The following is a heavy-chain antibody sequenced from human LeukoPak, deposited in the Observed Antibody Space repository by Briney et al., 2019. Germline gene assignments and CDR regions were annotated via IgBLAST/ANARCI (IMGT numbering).Heavy chain of an antibody. D-gene: IGHD3-22*01. CDR2: IIPIFGTA. J-gene: IGHJ1*01. CDR3: ARGGSSGPEYFQH. V-gene: IGHV1-69*05. CDR1: GGTFSSYA. Sequence: ASVKVSCKASGGTFSSYAISWVRQAPGQGLEWMGRIIPIFGTANYAQKFQGRVTITTDESTSTAYMELSSLRSEDTAVYYCARGGSSGPEYFQHWGQGTLVTVSS.